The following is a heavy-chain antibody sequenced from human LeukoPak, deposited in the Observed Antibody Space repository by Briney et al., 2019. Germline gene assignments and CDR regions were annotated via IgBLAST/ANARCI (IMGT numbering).Heavy chain of an antibody. CDR1: GGSISSSNW. CDR3: ARGQYYDILTAYYNIRWFDP. CDR2: IYHSGST. J-gene: IGHJ5*02. V-gene: IGHV4-4*02. Sequence: SETLSLTCAVSGGSISSSNWWSWVRQPPGKGLEWIGEIYHSGSTNYNPSLKSRVTISVDKSKNQFSLKLSSVTAADTAVYYCARGQYYDILTAYYNIRWFDPWGQGTLVTVSS. D-gene: IGHD3-9*01.